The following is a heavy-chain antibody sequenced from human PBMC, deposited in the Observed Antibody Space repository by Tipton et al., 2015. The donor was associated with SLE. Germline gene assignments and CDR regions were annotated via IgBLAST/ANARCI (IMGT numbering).Heavy chain of an antibody. CDR1: GFTFNNFA. D-gene: IGHD6-19*01. Sequence: QLVQSGGGLIQPGGSLRLSCAASGFTFNNFAMCWVRQAPGRGLVWVSSISRSGDRTYYAGSVQGRFTISRDNAKNSLYLQMNSLRAEDTAVYYCARAVADWGWLVVYWGRGTQVTVSS. J-gene: IGHJ4*02. CDR2: ISRSGDRT. V-gene: IGHV3-23*04. CDR3: ARAVADWGWLVVY.